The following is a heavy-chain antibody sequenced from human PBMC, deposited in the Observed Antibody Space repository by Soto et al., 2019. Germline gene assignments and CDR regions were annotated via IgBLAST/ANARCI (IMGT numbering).Heavy chain of an antibody. Sequence: ASVKVSCKASGYTFTSYGISWVRQAPGQGLEWMGWISAYNGNTNYAQKLQGRVTMTTDTSTSTAYMELRSLRSDDTAVYYCARDFGVYGDYVDPCWFDPWGQGTLVTVSS. D-gene: IGHD4-17*01. CDR2: ISAYNGNT. V-gene: IGHV1-18*01. CDR3: ARDFGVYGDYVDPCWFDP. J-gene: IGHJ5*02. CDR1: GYTFTSYG.